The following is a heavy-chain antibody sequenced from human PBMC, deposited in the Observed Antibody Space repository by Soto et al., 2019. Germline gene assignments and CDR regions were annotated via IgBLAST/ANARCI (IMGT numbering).Heavy chain of an antibody. Sequence: QVQLVQSGAEVKRPGSSVKVSCKAPGDTFSFYSINWVRQAPGLGLEWMGRVNPILSMSNYAQRFQGRVTMTADKSTSTAYMELSGLRSEDTAMYYCATSYGSGYRAFDYWGQGALVTVSS. J-gene: IGHJ4*02. CDR1: GDTFSFYS. CDR3: ATSYGSGYRAFDY. CDR2: VNPILSMS. D-gene: IGHD3-10*01. V-gene: IGHV1-69*04.